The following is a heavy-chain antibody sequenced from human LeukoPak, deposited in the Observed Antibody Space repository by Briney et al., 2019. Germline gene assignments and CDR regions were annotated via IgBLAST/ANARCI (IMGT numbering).Heavy chain of an antibody. CDR3: ARYGGSGTYYFDY. CDR1: GGSISSGGYS. Sequence: SETLSLTCAVSGGSISSGGYSWSWIRQLPGKGLEWIGYIYHSGSTYYSPSLKSRVTISVDRSKNQFSLKLSSVTAADTAVYYCARYGGSGTYYFDYWGQGTLVTVSS. D-gene: IGHD3-10*01. J-gene: IGHJ4*02. CDR2: IYHSGST. V-gene: IGHV4-30-2*01.